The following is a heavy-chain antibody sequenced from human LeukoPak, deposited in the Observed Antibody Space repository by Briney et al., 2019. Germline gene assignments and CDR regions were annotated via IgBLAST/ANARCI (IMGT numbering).Heavy chain of an antibody. D-gene: IGHD3-22*01. J-gene: IGHJ4*02. CDR3: AQSVSGYYHEFDY. V-gene: IGHV3-23*01. Sequence: PGGSLRLSCAASGFTFSIYAMSWLRQAPGKRLEWVSAISGSGGNTYYTDSVKGRFTISRDNSKNTLYLQMNSLRAEDSAVYYCAQSVSGYYHEFDYWGQGALVTVSS. CDR1: GFTFSIYA. CDR2: ISGSGGNT.